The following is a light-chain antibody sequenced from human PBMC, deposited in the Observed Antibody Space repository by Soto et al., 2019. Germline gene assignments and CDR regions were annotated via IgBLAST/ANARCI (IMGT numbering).Light chain of an antibody. J-gene: IGLJ2*01. CDR2: EVI. CDR3: SSFTSTSTVI. V-gene: IGLV2-14*01. CDR1: SSDIGGHNY. Sequence: QSALTQPASVSGSLGQSITISCTGTSSDIGGHNYVSWYQLHPGKAPKVLIFEVIKRPSGVSTRFSGSKSGNMASLTISGLRADDEGDYYCSSFTSTSTVILGGGTKLTVL.